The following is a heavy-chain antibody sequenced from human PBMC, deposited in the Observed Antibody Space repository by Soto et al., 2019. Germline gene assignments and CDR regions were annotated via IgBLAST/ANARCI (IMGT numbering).Heavy chain of an antibody. Sequence: AETLSLTCAVYGGSFSGYYWSWIRQPPGKGLEWIGEINHSGSTNYNPSLKSRVTISVDTSKNQFSLKLSSVTAADTAVYYCARGRLSNPLYFDYWGQGTLGT. V-gene: IGHV4-34*01. J-gene: IGHJ4*02. D-gene: IGHD4-4*01. CDR2: INHSGST. CDR3: ARGRLSNPLYFDY. CDR1: GGSFSGYY.